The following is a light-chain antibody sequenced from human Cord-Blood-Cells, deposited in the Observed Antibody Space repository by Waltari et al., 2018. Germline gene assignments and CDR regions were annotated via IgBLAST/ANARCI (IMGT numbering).Light chain of an antibody. CDR3: CSYAGSSTSVV. J-gene: IGLJ2*01. CDR2: EGS. V-gene: IGLV2-23*01. Sequence: QSALTQPAFVSGSPGQSITISCTGTSSDVGSYNLVSWYQQHPGKAPKLMIYEGSKRPSGVSNRFSGSTSGNTASLTISVLQADDEADYYCCSYAGSSTSVVFGGGTKLTVL. CDR1: SSDVGSYNL.